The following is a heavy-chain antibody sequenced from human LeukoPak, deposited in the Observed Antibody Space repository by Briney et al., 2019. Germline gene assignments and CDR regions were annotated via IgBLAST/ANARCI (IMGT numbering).Heavy chain of an antibody. CDR1: GGSISSSSYY. CDR2: IYYSGST. J-gene: IGHJ5*02. Sequence: SETLSLTCTVSGGSISSSSYYWGWIRQPPGKGLEWIGSIYYSGSTYYNPPLKSRVTISVDTSKNQFSLKLSSVTAADTAVYYCARRNGYINDWPNWFAPWGQGTLVTVSS. D-gene: IGHD6-19*01. CDR3: ARRNGYINDWPNWFAP. V-gene: IGHV4-39*01.